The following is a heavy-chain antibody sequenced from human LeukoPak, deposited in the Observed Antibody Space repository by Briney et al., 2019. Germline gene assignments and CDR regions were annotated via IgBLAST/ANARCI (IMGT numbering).Heavy chain of an antibody. V-gene: IGHV3-30*18. CDR3: AKWDFDY. CDR2: ISYDGSYK. J-gene: IGHJ4*02. CDR1: GFTFSSYG. Sequence: RGSLRLSCAASGFTFSSYGMSWVRQAPGKGLEWVAVISYDGSYKYYADSVQGRFTISRDNSKNTLYLQMNSLRPDDTAVYYCAKWDFDYWGQGTLVTLSS.